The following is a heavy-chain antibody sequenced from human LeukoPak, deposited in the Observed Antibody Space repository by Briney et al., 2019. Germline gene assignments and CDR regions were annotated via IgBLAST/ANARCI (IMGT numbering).Heavy chain of an antibody. J-gene: IGHJ4*02. CDR2: ISGSGNNV. CDR3: ARDAVQAATPFFFDI. CDR1: GFTLASYS. D-gene: IGHD2-15*01. Sequence: GGSLRLSCSPSGFTLASYSMSWVRQAPGKGLQWVSFISGSGNNVLYADSVKGRFTISRDNAENSLCLQMDSLRVEDTAVYYCARDAVQAATPFFFDIWGQGALVTVSS. V-gene: IGHV3-48*01.